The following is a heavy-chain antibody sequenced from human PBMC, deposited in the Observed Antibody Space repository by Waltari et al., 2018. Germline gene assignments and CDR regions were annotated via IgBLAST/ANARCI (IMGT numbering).Heavy chain of an antibody. CDR3: ARGAGHYKPFDF. D-gene: IGHD4-4*01. J-gene: IGHJ4*02. CDR1: GVSISCSSYY. V-gene: IGHV4-39*07. Sequence: QLQLQESGPGLVKPSETLSLICTVSGVSISCSSYYWGWIRQPPGKGLGWIANIYYDGYTYYNSSLQSRLTISLDTPKNQFSLKLTSVTAADTAVYYCARGAGHYKPFDFWGQGTLVAVSS. CDR2: IYYDGYT.